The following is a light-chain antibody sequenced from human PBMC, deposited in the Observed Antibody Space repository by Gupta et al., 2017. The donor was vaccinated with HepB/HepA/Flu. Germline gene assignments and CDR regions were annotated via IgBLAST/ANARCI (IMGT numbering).Light chain of an antibody. CDR1: QSVSSSY. CDR2: GAS. CDR3: QQYGSSPS. Sequence: EIVLTQSPGTLSLSPGERATLSCRASQSVSSSYLAWYQQKPGQAPRLLIYGASSRATGIPDRFSGSGSGTDFTLTISRLEPEDFAVYYCQQYGSSPSFGQGTXLEIK. J-gene: IGKJ2*03. V-gene: IGKV3-20*01.